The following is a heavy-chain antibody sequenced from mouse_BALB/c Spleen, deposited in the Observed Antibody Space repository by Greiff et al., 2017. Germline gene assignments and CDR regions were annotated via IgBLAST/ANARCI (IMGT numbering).Heavy chain of an antibody. J-gene: IGHJ3*01. CDR3: ARRGGTYDGYPFAY. CDR2: ISDGGSYT. D-gene: IGHD2-3*01. V-gene: IGHV5-4*02. Sequence: DVMLVESGGGLVKPGGSLKLSCAASGFTFSDYYMYWVRQTPEKRLEWVATISDGGSYTYYPDSVKGRFTISRDNAKNNLYLQMSSLKSEDTAMYYCARRGGTYDGYPFAYWGQGTLVTVSA. CDR1: GFTFSDYY.